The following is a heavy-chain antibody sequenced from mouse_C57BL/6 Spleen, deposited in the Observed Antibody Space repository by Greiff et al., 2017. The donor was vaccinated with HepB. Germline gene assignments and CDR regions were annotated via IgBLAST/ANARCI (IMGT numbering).Heavy chain of an antibody. CDR3: ARQGGNYPYAMDY. CDR1: GFTFSSYG. Sequence: EVKLMESGGDLVKPGGSLKLSCAASGFTFSSYGMSWVRQTPDKRLEWVATISSGGSYTYYPDSVKGRFTISRDNDKNTLYLQMSSLKSEDTAMYYCARQGGNYPYAMDYWGQGTSVTVSS. D-gene: IGHD2-1*01. CDR2: ISSGGSYT. V-gene: IGHV5-6*01. J-gene: IGHJ4*01.